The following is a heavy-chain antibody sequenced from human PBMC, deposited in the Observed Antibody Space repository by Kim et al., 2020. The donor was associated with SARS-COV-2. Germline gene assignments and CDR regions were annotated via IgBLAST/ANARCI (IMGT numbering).Heavy chain of an antibody. Sequence: GGSLRLSCAASGFTLTNNAMSWVRQPLGRGLEWVSTIRAGAETTYYANSVNGRFTISRDSSTHTLYLQLDSLRADDTAIYYCTKDRGGSGWHVFDHWGQG. CDR1: GFTLTNNA. CDR3: TKDRGGSGWHVFDH. J-gene: IGHJ4*02. D-gene: IGHD3-3*01. CDR2: IRAGAETT. V-gene: IGHV3-23*01.